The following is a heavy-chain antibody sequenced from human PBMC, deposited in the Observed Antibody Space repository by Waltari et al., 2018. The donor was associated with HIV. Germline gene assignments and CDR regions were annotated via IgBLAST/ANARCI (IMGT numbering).Heavy chain of an antibody. CDR1: GYSFGNYD. CDR3: ARTDRGVNGQEFDY. J-gene: IGHJ4*02. D-gene: IGHD3-10*01. V-gene: IGHV1-8*01. Sequence: QVQLVQSGAEGKKPGASVRVYCEAAGYSFGNYDMNWVRQASGQGLEWMGWMNPNSGATGYAQKFQGRVSMTSSTSIRTAYMKLSSLTSEDTAVYYCARTDRGVNGQEFDYWGQGTLVTVSS. CDR2: MNPNSGAT.